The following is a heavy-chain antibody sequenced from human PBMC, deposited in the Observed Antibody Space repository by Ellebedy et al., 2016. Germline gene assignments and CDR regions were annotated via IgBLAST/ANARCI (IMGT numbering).Heavy chain of an antibody. CDR1: GFTFSSYG. CDR2: IWYDGSNT. Sequence: GESLKISXAASGFTFSSYGMHWVRQAPGKGLEWVAIIWYDGSNTYYTDSVKGRFTISRDNSKNTLYLQMNSLRAEDTAVYYCARDGSEWSRDLWGQGTLVTVSS. J-gene: IGHJ5*02. V-gene: IGHV3-33*01. D-gene: IGHD3-3*01. CDR3: ARDGSEWSRDL.